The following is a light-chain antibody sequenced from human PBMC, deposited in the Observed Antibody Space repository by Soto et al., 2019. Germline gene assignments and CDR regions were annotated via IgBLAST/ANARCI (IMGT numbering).Light chain of an antibody. CDR2: DAS. CDR3: QQYDKYST. Sequence: IQITQSPSTLSASVGDTVTITCRASQTISVSLAWYQQKPGKAPNLLIYDASTLQGGVPSRFSGSGSGTEFTLTVTSLQPEDFATYFCQQYDKYSTFGHGTKVDI. CDR1: QTISVS. V-gene: IGKV1-5*01. J-gene: IGKJ1*01.